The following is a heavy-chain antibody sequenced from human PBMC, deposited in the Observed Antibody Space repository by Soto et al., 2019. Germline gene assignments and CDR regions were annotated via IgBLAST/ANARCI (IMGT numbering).Heavy chain of an antibody. J-gene: IGHJ6*02. D-gene: IGHD3-22*01. Sequence: QVQLVESGGGVVQPARSLRLSCAASEFTFRTYVMHWVRQAPGKGLEWVALISFDGSDKYYADSVKGRFTISRDNSKNTLFLQMNSLRPEDTAVYYCAREMIPMIMGGMSAMDVWGRGTTVTVSS. CDR1: EFTFRTYV. V-gene: IGHV3-30-3*01. CDR3: AREMIPMIMGGMSAMDV. CDR2: ISFDGSDK.